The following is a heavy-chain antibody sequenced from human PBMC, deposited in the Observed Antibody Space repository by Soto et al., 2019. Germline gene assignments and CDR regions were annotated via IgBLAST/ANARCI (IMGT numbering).Heavy chain of an antibody. J-gene: IGHJ4*02. CDR3: ARARGGEWFGEQLF. Sequence: EVQLVESGGGLVQPGGSLRLSCAASGFTFSDYDMYWVRQATGKSLEWVSAIGTPGDTYYTGSVKGRFTISRENAKSSLYLQMNSRRAEDTAVYYCARARGGEWFGEQLFWGQGILVTVSS. V-gene: IGHV3-13*04. CDR1: GFTFSDYD. D-gene: IGHD3-10*01. CDR2: IGTPGDT.